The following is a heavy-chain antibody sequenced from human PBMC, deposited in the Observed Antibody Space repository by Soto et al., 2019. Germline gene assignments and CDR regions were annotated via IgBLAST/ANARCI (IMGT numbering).Heavy chain of an antibody. D-gene: IGHD2-2*01. CDR2: IIPSFGTA. J-gene: IGHJ4*02. V-gene: IGHV1-69*13. Sequence: SVKVSCKASGGTFSSYAISWVRQAPGQGLEWMGGIIPSFGTAKYAQKFQGRVTITADESTSTAYMELSSLRSEDTAVYYCARVQLAADIVVVPAAIGFDDWGQGTLVTVSS. CDR1: GGTFSSYA. CDR3: ARVQLAADIVVVPAAIGFDD.